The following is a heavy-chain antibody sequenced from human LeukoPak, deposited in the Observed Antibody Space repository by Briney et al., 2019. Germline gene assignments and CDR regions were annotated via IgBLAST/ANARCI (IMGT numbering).Heavy chain of an antibody. D-gene: IGHD3-22*01. CDR3: ARIGYYYDSSGPNFDY. CDR1: GYIFTSYY. Sequence: ASVKVSCKASGYIFTSYYMHWVRQAPGQGLEWMGIINPSGGSTSYAQKFQGRVTMTRDTSTSTVYMELSSLRSEDTAVYYCARIGYYYDSSGPNFDYWGQGTLVTVSS. J-gene: IGHJ4*02. V-gene: IGHV1-46*03. CDR2: INPSGGST.